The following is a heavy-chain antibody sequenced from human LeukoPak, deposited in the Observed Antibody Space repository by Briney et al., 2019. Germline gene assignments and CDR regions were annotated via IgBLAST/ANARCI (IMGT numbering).Heavy chain of an antibody. D-gene: IGHD4-17*01. CDR2: ISYDGSNK. CDR1: GFTFSSYA. CDR3: ARSDYGALADAFDI. V-gene: IGHV3-30*04. J-gene: IGHJ3*02. Sequence: GGSLRLSCAASGFTFSSYAMHWVRQAPGKGLEWVAVISYDGSNKYYADSVKGRFTISRDNSKNTLYLQMNSLRAEDTAVYYCARSDYGALADAFDIWGQGTMVTVSS.